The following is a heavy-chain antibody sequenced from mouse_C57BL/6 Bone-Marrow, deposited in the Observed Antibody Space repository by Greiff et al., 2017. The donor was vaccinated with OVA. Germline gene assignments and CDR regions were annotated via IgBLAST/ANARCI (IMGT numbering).Heavy chain of an antibody. Sequence: EVKLVESGPGMVKPSQSLSLTCTVTGYSITSGYDWHWIRHFPGNKLEWMGYISYSGSTNYNPSLKSRISITHDTSKNHFFLKLNSVTTEDTATYYCARGIYDGYYWFAYWGQGTLVTVSA. CDR2: ISYSGST. J-gene: IGHJ3*01. CDR1: GYSITSGYD. CDR3: ARGIYDGYYWFAY. D-gene: IGHD2-3*01. V-gene: IGHV3-1*01.